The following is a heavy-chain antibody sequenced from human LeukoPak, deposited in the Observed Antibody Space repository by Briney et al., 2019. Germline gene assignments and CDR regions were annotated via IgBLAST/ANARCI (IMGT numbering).Heavy chain of an antibody. CDR3: ARAPWDSYYNSYFDY. J-gene: IGHJ4*02. D-gene: IGHD3-10*01. Sequence: SETPSLTCTVSGGSISSSYWWSWVRQPPGKGLEWLGEIYHGGSTNYNTSLKSRVSISIDKSKSQFSLELTSVTAADTAVYFCARAPWDSYYNSYFDYWGQGTLVTVSS. V-gene: IGHV4-4*02. CDR2: IYHGGST. CDR1: GGSISSSYW.